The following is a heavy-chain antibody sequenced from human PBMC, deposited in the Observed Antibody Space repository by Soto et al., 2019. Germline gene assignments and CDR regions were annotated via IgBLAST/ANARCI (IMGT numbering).Heavy chain of an antibody. D-gene: IGHD3-10*01. CDR3: ARDLAASGSYYTDY. CDR2: ISPYKGNT. CDR1: GYTFSSIG. J-gene: IGHJ4*02. V-gene: IGHV1-18*01. Sequence: QVQLVQSGAEVKKPGASVKVSCKASGYTFSSIGISWVRQAPGQGLEWMGWISPYKGNTHYAQGLQGRVTMSTDTSSGTAYMELRSLRSYDTAVYYCARDLAASGSYYTDYWGQGTLVTVSS.